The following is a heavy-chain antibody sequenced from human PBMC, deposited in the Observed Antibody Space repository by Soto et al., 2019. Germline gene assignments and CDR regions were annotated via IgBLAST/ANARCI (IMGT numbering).Heavy chain of an antibody. D-gene: IGHD5-18*01. CDR3: AKETGQRGSSYGAYFDY. CDR1: GFTFSTYS. CDR2: TSSDGSIE. Sequence: GGSLRLSCAASGFTFSTYSLNWVRQAPGKGLEWVAVTSSDGSIEHYADSVKGRFTISRDNSKNTLYLQMNSLRGEDTAMYYCAKETGQRGSSYGAYFDYWGQGTQVTVSS. V-gene: IGHV3-30*04. J-gene: IGHJ4*02.